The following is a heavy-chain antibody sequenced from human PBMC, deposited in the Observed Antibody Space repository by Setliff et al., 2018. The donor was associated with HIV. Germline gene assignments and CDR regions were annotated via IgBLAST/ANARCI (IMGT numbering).Heavy chain of an antibody. D-gene: IGHD5-12*01. Sequence: GSLRLSCAASGFTFSSYAMHWVRQAPGKGLEWVAVISYDGSNKYYADSVKGRFTISRDNSKNTLYLQMNSLRAEDTAVYYCARGVEMATIVLDYWGQGTLVTVS. CDR1: GFTFSSYA. V-gene: IGHV3-30*04. CDR2: ISYDGSNK. CDR3: ARGVEMATIVLDY. J-gene: IGHJ4*02.